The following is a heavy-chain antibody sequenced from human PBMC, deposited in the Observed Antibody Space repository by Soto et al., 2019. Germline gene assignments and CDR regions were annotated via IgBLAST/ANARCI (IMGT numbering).Heavy chain of an antibody. Sequence: QVQLVQSGAEVKKPGSSVKVSCKASGGTFSSYTISWVRQAPGQGLEWMGWIIPILGIANYAQKFQGGVTITGDTSASTAYMELRSLRPEHTAVYACARGIAAAGMNFYYGMDVWGQGTTVTVYS. J-gene: IGHJ6*02. CDR1: GGTFSSYT. CDR3: ARGIAAAGMNFYYGMDV. V-gene: IGHV1-69*02. D-gene: IGHD6-13*01. CDR2: IIPILGIA.